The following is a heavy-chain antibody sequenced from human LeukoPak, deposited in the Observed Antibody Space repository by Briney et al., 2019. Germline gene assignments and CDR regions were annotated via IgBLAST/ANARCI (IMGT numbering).Heavy chain of an antibody. V-gene: IGHV3-23*01. CDR2: ISGSGGST. J-gene: IGHJ4*02. CDR1: GFTFSSYA. CDR3: AKFSSSGWYYFDY. D-gene: IGHD6-19*01. Sequence: GGSLRLSCAASGFTFSSYAMSWVRQAPGKGLEWVSAISGSGGSTYYADSVKGRFTIPRDNSKNTLYLQMNSLRAEDTAVYYCAKFSSSGWYYFDYWGQGTLVTVSS.